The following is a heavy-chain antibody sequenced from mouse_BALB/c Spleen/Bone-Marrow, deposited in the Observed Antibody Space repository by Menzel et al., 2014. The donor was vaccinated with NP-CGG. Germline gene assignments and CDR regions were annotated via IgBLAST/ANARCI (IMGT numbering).Heavy chain of an antibody. CDR2: IWGDGIT. J-gene: IGHJ2*01. CDR3: AREGNYFDY. V-gene: IGHV2-6-7*01. CDR1: GFSLTVCG. Sequence: VKLVESGPGLVAPSQSLSIPCTVLGFSLTVCGVNWVRQPPGKGLEWLGMIWGDGITDYNSAFKSRLSISKDDSKSQVFLKMNSLQTDDTAKYYCAREGNYFDYWGQGTTLTVSS.